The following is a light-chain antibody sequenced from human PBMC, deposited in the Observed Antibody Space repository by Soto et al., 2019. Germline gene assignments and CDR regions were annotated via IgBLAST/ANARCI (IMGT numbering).Light chain of an antibody. CDR2: GAS. CDR3: QQYGTSPT. V-gene: IGKV3-20*01. J-gene: IGKJ5*01. CDR1: QSLTTRY. Sequence: PGERATISCRASQSLTTRYLAWYQQKPGQAPRLLIYGASSWATGIPDSFSGSGSGTDFTLTSSRLEHEDFAVYYCQQYGTSPTFGQGTRLEIK.